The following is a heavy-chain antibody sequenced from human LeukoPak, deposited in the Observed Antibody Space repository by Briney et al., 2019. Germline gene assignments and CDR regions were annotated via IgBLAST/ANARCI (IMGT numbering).Heavy chain of an antibody. Sequence: SQTLPLTCAISGDSVSSNSAAWNWIRQSPSRGLEWLGRTYYRSKWYNEYAVSVQSRITINPDTAKNQFSLQLNSVTPEDTAVYYCARDHTWGGSLRRPDNWFDPWGQGTLVTVSS. V-gene: IGHV6-1*01. D-gene: IGHD3-16*01. CDR1: GDSVSSNSAA. CDR2: TYYRSKWYN. J-gene: IGHJ5*02. CDR3: ARDHTWGGSLRRPDNWFDP.